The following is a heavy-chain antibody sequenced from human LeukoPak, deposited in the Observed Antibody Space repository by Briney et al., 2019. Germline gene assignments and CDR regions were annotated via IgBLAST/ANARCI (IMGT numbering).Heavy chain of an antibody. J-gene: IGHJ4*02. D-gene: IGHD1-14*01. CDR1: GFTFSTYG. CDR3: AKEYSVRNQFDY. CDR2: ISAGGGNT. Sequence: GGSLRLSCAASGFTFSTYGMNWVRLAPGRGLAWFSAISAGGGNTYYADSVKGRFTISRDNSKNTLFLEMNSLRAEDTAVYYCAKEYSVRNQFDYWGQGTLVAVSS. V-gene: IGHV3-23*01.